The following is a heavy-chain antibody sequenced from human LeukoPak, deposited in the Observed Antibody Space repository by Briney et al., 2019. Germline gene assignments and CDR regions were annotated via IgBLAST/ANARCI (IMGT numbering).Heavy chain of an antibody. D-gene: IGHD6-19*01. CDR1: GYTFTSYA. CDR2: INAGNGNT. V-gene: IGHV1-3*01. CDR3: AKAGAVAGTWLMKYYFDY. J-gene: IGHJ4*02. Sequence: GSSVKVSCKASGYTFTSYAMHWVRQAPGQRLEWMGWINAGNGNTKYSQKFQGRVTITRDTSASTAYMELSSLRAEDTALYYCAKAGAVAGTWLMKYYFDYWGQGTLVTVSS.